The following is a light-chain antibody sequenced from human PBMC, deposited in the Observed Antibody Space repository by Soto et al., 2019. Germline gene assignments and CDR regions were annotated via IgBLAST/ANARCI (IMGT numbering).Light chain of an antibody. V-gene: IGLV2-8*01. J-gene: IGLJ1*01. CDR3: SSFAGSNNFPYV. CDR1: SSDVGGYNY. CDR2: EVS. Sequence: QSALTQPASVSGSPGQSITISCTGTSSDVGGYNYVSWYQQHPGKAPKLMIYEVSNRPSGVPDRFSGSKSGNTASLTVSGLQAEDEADYYCSSFAGSNNFPYVFGTGTKV.